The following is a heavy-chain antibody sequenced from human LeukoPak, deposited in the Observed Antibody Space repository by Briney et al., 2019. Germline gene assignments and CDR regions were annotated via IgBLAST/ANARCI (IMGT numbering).Heavy chain of an antibody. J-gene: IGHJ4*02. CDR2: ISWNSGSI. V-gene: IGHV3-9*01. CDR3: AKAPYDSSGYYTLSSPFDY. Sequence: GASLRLSCAASGFTFDDYAMHWVRQAPGKGLEWVSGISWNSGSIGYADSVKGRFTISRDNAKNSLYLQMNSLRAEDTALYYCAKAPYDSSGYYTLSSPFDYWGQGTLVTVSS. D-gene: IGHD3-22*01. CDR1: GFTFDDYA.